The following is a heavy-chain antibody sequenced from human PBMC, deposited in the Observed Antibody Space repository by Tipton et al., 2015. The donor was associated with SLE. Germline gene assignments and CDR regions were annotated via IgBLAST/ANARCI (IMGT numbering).Heavy chain of an antibody. D-gene: IGHD3-3*01. CDR2: ISSSSSYT. CDR1: GFTFSDYY. Sequence: SLRLSCAASGFTFSDYYMSWIRQAPGKGLEWVSYISSSSSYTNYADSVKGRFTISRDNAKNTLYLQMNSLRAEDTAVYYCARASLEWFFDYWGQGTLVTVSS. CDR3: ARASLEWFFDY. J-gene: IGHJ4*02. V-gene: IGHV3-11*05.